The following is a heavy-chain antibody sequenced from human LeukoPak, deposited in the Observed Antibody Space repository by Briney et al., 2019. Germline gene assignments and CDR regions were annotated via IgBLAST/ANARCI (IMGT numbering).Heavy chain of an antibody. Sequence: GGSLRLSCAASGFTFSSYGMSWVRQAPGKGLEWVSAISGSGGSTYYADSVKGRFTISRDNAKNSLYLQMNSLRAEDTALYHCARGLGLMDVWGKGTTVTISS. CDR2: ISGSGGST. D-gene: IGHD3-9*01. CDR3: ARGLGLMDV. J-gene: IGHJ6*03. V-gene: IGHV3-23*01. CDR1: GFTFSSYG.